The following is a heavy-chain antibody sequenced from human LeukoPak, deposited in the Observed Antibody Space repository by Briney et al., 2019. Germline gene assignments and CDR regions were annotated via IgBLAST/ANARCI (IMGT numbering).Heavy chain of an antibody. CDR2: IKQDGSEK. CDR3: ARGDDCSGGSCYLLDYYYMDV. V-gene: IGHV3-7*01. D-gene: IGHD2-15*01. Sequence: PGGSLRLSCAASGFTFSDYYMSWVRQAPGKGLEWVANIKQDGSEKYYVDSVKGRFTISRDNAKNSLYLQMNSLRAEDTAVYYCARGDDCSGGSCYLLDYYYMDVWGKGTTVTVSS. CDR1: GFTFSDYY. J-gene: IGHJ6*03.